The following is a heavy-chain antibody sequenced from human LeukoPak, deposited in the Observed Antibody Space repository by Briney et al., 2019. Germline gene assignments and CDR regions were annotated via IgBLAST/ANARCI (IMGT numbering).Heavy chain of an antibody. J-gene: IGHJ5*02. CDR3: ARDQGTSTTAPKRKGRFDP. D-gene: IGHD1-1*01. CDR2: IWYDGSNK. CDR1: GFTFSNHG. V-gene: IGHV3-33*01. Sequence: GGSLRLSCAASGFTFSNHGMHWVRQAPGKRLGWVALIWYDGSNKEYAESVKGRFTISRDNSKNTLYLQMNSLRDEDTVVYYCARDQGTSTTAPKRKGRFDPWGQGTLVTVSS.